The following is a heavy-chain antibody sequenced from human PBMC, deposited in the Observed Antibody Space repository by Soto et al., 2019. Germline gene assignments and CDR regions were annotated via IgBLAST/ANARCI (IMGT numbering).Heavy chain of an antibody. D-gene: IGHD2-2*01. CDR3: AKDHSGSNSIDH. J-gene: IGHJ4*02. CDR1: GFTFNNYW. V-gene: IGHV3-74*01. CDR2: MNTDGRKT. Sequence: GGSLRLSCAASGFTFNNYWMHWVRQVPGKGLEWVSRMNTDGRKTHYADSVKGRFTISRDNARNTLRLQMNSLRVGDSAVYYCAKDHSGSNSIDHWGLGTLVTVSS.